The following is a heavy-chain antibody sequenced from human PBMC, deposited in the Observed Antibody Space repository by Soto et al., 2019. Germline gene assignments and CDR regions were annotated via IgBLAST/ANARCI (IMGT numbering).Heavy chain of an antibody. J-gene: IGHJ6*02. CDR2: IKQDGSEK. D-gene: IGHD3-10*01. Sequence: WGSLRLSCAAPGFTFSSYWMSWVRRAPGKGLEWVANIKQDGSEKYYVDSVKGRFTISRDNAKNSLYLQMNSLRAEDTAVYYCARDYGSGSYYWGYYYYGMDVWGQGTTVTVSS. CDR3: ARDYGSGSYYWGYYYYGMDV. V-gene: IGHV3-7*01. CDR1: GFTFSSYW.